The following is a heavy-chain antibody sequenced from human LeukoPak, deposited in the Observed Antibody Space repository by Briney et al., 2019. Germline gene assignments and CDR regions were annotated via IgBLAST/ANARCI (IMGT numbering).Heavy chain of an antibody. Sequence: GGSLRLSCAASGFTFSSFSMNWVRQAPGKGLEWVSYISSGSSTIYYADSVKGRFTISRDNAKNSLYLQMSSLRAEDTAVYYCATEVRGVIWGQGTLVTVSS. CDR3: ATEVRGVI. J-gene: IGHJ4*02. CDR1: GFTFSSFS. CDR2: ISSGSSTI. D-gene: IGHD3-10*01. V-gene: IGHV3-48*01.